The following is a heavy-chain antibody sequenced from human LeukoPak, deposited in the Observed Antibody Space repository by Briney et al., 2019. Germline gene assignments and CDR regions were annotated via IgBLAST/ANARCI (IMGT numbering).Heavy chain of an antibody. CDR2: IIPIFGTA. Sequence: ASVKVSCKVSGGTFSSYAISWVRQAPGQGLEWMGRIIPIFGTANYAQKFQGRVTITTDESTSTAYMELSSLRSEDTAVYYCARDQRGYSYGHDAFDIWGQGTMVTVSS. D-gene: IGHD5-18*01. CDR3: ARDQRGYSYGHDAFDI. CDR1: GGTFSSYA. V-gene: IGHV1-69*05. J-gene: IGHJ3*02.